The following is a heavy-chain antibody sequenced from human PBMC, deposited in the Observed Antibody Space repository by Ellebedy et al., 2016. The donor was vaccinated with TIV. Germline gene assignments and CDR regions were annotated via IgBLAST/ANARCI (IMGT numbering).Heavy chain of an antibody. CDR1: GGSISSYY. CDR2: IYYSGST. J-gene: IGHJ4*02. D-gene: IGHD3-22*01. Sequence: GSLRLSCTVSGGSISSYYWSWIRQPPGKGLEWIGYIYYSGSTNYNPSLKSRVTISVDTSKNQFSLKLSSVTAADTAVYYCARGPYDSRDWGQGTLVTVSS. V-gene: IGHV4-59*01. CDR3: ARGPYDSRD.